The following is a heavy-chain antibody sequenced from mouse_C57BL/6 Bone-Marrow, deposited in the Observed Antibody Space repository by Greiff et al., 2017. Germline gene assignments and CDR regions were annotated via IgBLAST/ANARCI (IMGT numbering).Heavy chain of an antibody. CDR1: GYTFTSYG. V-gene: IGHV1-81*01. CDR2: IYPRSGNT. Sequence: QVQLKESGAELARPGASVKLSCKASGYTFTSYGISWVKQRTGQGLEWIGEIYPRSGNTYYNEKFKGKATMTADKSSSTAYMELRSRTSEDAAVYFCARWGTWFAYWGQGTLVTVSA. CDR3: ARWGTWFAY. J-gene: IGHJ3*01.